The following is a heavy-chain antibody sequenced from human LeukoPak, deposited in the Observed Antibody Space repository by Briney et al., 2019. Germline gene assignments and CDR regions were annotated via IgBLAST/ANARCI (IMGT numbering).Heavy chain of an antibody. CDR3: AKHASWFDP. J-gene: IGHJ5*02. V-gene: IGHV4-39*01. CDR1: GDSISRTTFY. Sequence: SETLSLTCTVSGDSISRTTFYWGWIRQPPGKGLEWIGSMYYNGNPYYKPSLKSRVTMSIDLSKNQFSLNLTSVTAADTAIYYCAKHASWFDPWGQGTLVTVSP. CDR2: MYYNGNP.